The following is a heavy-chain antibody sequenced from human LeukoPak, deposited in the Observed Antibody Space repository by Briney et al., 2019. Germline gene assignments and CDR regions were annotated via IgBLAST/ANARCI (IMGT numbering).Heavy chain of an antibody. CDR1: GGSISSYY. J-gene: IGHJ4*02. V-gene: IGHV4-59*01. CDR3: AREEDCSGGSCYDY. Sequence: PSETLSLTCTVSGGSISSYYWSWIRQPPGKGLEWIGYIYYSGSTNYNPSLKSRVTISVDTSKNQFSLKLSSVTAADTAVYYCAREEDCSGGSCYDYWGQGTLVTVSS. CDR2: IYYSGST. D-gene: IGHD2-15*01.